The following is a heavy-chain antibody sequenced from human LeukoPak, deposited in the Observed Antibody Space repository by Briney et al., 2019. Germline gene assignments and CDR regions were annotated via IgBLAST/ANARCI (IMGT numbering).Heavy chain of an antibody. D-gene: IGHD6-6*01. J-gene: IGHJ4*02. CDR1: GYTFTSYY. V-gene: IGHV1-46*01. CDR2: INPSGGST. Sequence: ASVKVSCKASGYTFTSYYMHWVRQAPGQGLEWMGIINPSGGSTSYAQKFQGRVTMTRDMSTSTVYMELSSLRSEDTAVYYCATEGVAARRRPDTQWVSLLALPLDYWGQGTLVTVSS. CDR3: ATEGVAARRRPDTQWVSLLALPLDY.